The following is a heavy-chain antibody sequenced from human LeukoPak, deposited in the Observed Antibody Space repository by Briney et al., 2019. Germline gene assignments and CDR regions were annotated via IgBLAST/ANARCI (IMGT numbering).Heavy chain of an antibody. V-gene: IGHV4-34*01. CDR3: ARGSCSTNCYTGINWFDP. CDR1: GGSFSGYY. Sequence: SETLSLTCAVYGGSFSGYYWSWIRQPPGKGLEWIGEINHSGSTNYNPSLKSRVTISVDTSKNQFSLKLSSVTAADTAVYYCARGSCSTNCYTGINWFDPWGQGTLVTVSS. CDR2: INHSGST. J-gene: IGHJ5*02. D-gene: IGHD2-2*02.